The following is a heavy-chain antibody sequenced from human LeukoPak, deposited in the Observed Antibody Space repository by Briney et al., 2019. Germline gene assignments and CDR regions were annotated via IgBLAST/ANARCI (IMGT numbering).Heavy chain of an antibody. D-gene: IGHD5/OR15-5a*01. V-gene: IGHV4-59*04. CDR3: ARSMSTEGWFDS. CDR2: IYNSVST. CDR1: GGSISSYY. J-gene: IGHJ5*01. Sequence: SETLSLTCTVSGGSISSYYWSWIRQPPGKGLEWIGSIYNSVSTSYNPSLKSRVTMSVDPSKNQFSLNLRSVTAADTAVYYCARSMSTEGWFDSWGRGTLVTVSS.